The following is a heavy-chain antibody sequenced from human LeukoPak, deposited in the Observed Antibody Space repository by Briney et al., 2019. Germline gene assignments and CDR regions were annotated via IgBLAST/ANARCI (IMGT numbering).Heavy chain of an antibody. CDR3: ARGAGSHEYYFDY. CDR2: IYYSGST. V-gene: IGHV4-59*01. J-gene: IGHJ4*02. CDR1: GGSISSYY. D-gene: IGHD3-10*01. Sequence: PSETLSLTCTVSGGSISSYYWSWIRPSPGKGLEWIGYIYYSGSTNCNPSLKSRVTISVDTSKNQFSLKLSSVTAADTAVYYCARGAGSHEYYFDYWGQGTLVTVSS.